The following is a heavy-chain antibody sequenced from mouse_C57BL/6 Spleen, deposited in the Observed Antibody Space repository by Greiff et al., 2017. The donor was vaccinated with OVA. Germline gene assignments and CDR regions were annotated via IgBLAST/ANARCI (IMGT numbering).Heavy chain of an antibody. Sequence: EVQRVESGGGLVQPGGSLSLSCAASGFTFTDYYMSWVRQPPGKALEWLGFISNKANGNITEYSASVKGRFTISRDNSPSIIYLLMNARMAEDSAAYYCAIPPFGSSSAWFAYWGQGTLVTVSA. CDR3: AIPPFGSSSAWFAY. CDR1: GFTFTDYY. D-gene: IGHD1-1*01. J-gene: IGHJ3*01. V-gene: IGHV7-3*01. CDR2: ISNKANGNIT.